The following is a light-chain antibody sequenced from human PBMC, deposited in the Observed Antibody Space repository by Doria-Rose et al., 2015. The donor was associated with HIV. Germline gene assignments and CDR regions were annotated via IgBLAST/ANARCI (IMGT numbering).Light chain of an antibody. V-gene: IGKV1-39*01. CDR1: QSISSY. CDR2: AAS. Sequence: DIRVTQSSSSLSASVGDGVTITCRASQSISSYLNWYQQKPGKAPKLLIYAASSLQSGVPSRFSGSGSGTDFTLTISSPQPEDFAAYYCRQSCCTTSTVGQGTKRE. J-gene: IGKJ2*02. CDR3: RQSCCTTST.